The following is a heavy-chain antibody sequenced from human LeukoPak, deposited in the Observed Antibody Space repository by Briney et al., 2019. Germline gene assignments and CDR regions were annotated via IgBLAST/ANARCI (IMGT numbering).Heavy chain of an antibody. V-gene: IGHV3-15*01. Sequence: GGSLRLSCAASGFTFSNAWMSWVRQAPGKGLEWVGRIKSKTDGGTTDYAAPVKGRFTISRDDSKNTLYLQMNSLKTEDTAVYYCTTDLVYSYGNDAFDIWGQGTMVTVSS. CDR1: GFTFSNAW. J-gene: IGHJ3*02. CDR2: IKSKTDGGTT. D-gene: IGHD5-18*01. CDR3: TTDLVYSYGNDAFDI.